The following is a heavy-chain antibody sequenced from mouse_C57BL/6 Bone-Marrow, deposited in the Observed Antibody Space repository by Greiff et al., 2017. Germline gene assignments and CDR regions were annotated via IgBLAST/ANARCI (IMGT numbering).Heavy chain of an antibody. V-gene: IGHV1-15*01. CDR3: TRWDYGSSGAY. D-gene: IGHD1-1*01. CDR1: GYTFTDYE. J-gene: IGHJ3*01. CDR2: IDPETGGT. Sequence: VNVVESGAELVRPGASVTLSCKASGYTFTDYEMHWVKQTPVHGLEWIGAIDPETGGTAYNQKFKGKAILTADKSSSTAYMELRSLTSEDSAVYYCTRWDYGSSGAYWGQGTLVTVSA.